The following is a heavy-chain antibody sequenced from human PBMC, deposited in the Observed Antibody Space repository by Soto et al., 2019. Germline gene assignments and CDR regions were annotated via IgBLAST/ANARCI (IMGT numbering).Heavy chain of an antibody. CDR1: GGPYNSFA. V-gene: IGHV1-69*13. Sequence: SVKVSCKASGGPYNSFAISWVRQAPGQGLEWIGGIIPVFGTATYAQKFKGRVTITAEESTSTAYMELSSLTSEDTAVYYCARFLGGAGSYYDGQNYNYYNGMDVWGQGTTVTV. D-gene: IGHD3-10*01. CDR3: ARFLGGAGSYYDGQNYNYYNGMDV. CDR2: IIPVFGTA. J-gene: IGHJ6*02.